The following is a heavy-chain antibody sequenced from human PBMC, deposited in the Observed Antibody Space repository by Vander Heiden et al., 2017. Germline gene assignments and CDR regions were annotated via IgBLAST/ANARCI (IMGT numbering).Heavy chain of an antibody. CDR1: GGTFSRYA. V-gene: IGHV1-69*01. D-gene: IGHD4-17*01. Sequence: QVQLVQSGAEVKKPGSSVKVSCKASGGTFSRYAISWVRQAPGQGLEWMGGIIPIFGTANYAQKFQGRVTITADESTSTAYMELSSLRSEDTAVYYCARGKGTVTTKVSYYYGMDVWGQGTTVTVSS. J-gene: IGHJ6*02. CDR2: IIPIFGTA. CDR3: ARGKGTVTTKVSYYYGMDV.